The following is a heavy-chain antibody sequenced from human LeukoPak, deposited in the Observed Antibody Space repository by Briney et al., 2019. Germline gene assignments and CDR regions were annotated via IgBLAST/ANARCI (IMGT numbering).Heavy chain of an antibody. CDR3: ARGGSYLSAFDI. J-gene: IGHJ3*02. CDR1: GFIFSNYA. Sequence: QPGGSLRLSCAASGFIFSNYAMHWVRQAPGKGLEWVSIIYSGGSTFYADSVKGRFTISRDNSKNTLYLQMNSLRAEDTAVYYCARGGSYLSAFDIWGQGTMVTVSS. CDR2: IYSGGST. D-gene: IGHD1-26*01. V-gene: IGHV3-53*01.